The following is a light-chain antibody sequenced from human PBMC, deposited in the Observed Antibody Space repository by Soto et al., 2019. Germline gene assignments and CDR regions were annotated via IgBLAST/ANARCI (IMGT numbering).Light chain of an antibody. J-gene: IGKJ4*01. CDR3: QQANSFPLT. CDR2: AAS. V-gene: IGKV1-12*01. CDR1: QGISCW. Sequence: DIQMTQSPSSVSASVGDRVTITCRASQGISCWLDWYQQKTGKAPKLLLYAASSMQSGVPSRFSGSGSRTDFTLTISSLQPEDFATYYCQQANSFPLTFGGGTKVAIK.